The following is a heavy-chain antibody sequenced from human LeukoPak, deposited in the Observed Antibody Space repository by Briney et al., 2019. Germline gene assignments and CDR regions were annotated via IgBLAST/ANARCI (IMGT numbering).Heavy chain of an antibody. Sequence: ASVKVSCRASGYTFTNYGITWVRQAPGQGLEWLGWISAYNGNTDYAQKLQGRVTMTTDTSTSTAYMEVRSLRSDDTAEYYCARVPFLRFLMDVWGQGTTVTVSS. CDR2: ISAYNGNT. CDR1: GYTFTNYG. D-gene: IGHD2/OR15-2a*01. J-gene: IGHJ6*02. CDR3: ARVPFLRFLMDV. V-gene: IGHV1-18*01.